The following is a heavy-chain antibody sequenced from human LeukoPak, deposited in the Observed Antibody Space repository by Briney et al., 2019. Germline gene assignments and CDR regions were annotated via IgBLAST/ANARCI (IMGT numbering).Heavy chain of an antibody. D-gene: IGHD6-13*01. Sequence: SGGSLRLSCAASGFTFSSYSMNWVRQAPGKGLEWVSSISSSSSYIYYADSVKGRFTISRDNAKNSLYLQMNSLRAEDTAVYYCARGAAAGTYFDYWGQGTLVTVSS. CDR2: ISSSSSYI. CDR1: GFTFSSYS. J-gene: IGHJ4*02. V-gene: IGHV3-21*01. CDR3: ARGAAAGTYFDY.